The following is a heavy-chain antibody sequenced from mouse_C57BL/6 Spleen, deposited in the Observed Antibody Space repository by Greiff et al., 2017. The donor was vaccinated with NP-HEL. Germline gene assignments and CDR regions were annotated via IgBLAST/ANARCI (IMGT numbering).Heavy chain of an antibody. CDR1: GFNIKDYY. Sequence: EVKLQESGAELVRPGASVKLSCTASGFNIKDYYMHWVKQRPEQGLEWIGRLDPEDVDTQYAPTFQGKATMTADTSSNTAYLHRSSLTSDDTAVYYCTTGDYGYAMDYWGQGTTVTVSS. V-gene: IGHV14-1*01. J-gene: IGHJ4*01. CDR2: LDPEDVDT. CDR3: TTGDYGYAMDY. D-gene: IGHD1-1*01.